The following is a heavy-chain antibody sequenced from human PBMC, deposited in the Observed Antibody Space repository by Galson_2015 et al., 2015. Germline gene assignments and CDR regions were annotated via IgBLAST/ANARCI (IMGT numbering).Heavy chain of an antibody. J-gene: IGHJ4*01. CDR2: INQDGSES. CDR3: AKLHLIVGHSCGGVDY. V-gene: IGHV3-7*03. D-gene: IGHD1-26*01. Sequence: SLRLSCAASGFTFTSFWMSWVRQTPGKGLEWVANINQDGSESRYVDSVRGRFTISRDNAKKSVYLQMNSLRVEDTAVYYCAKLHLIVGHSCGGVDYWGQGTLVTVSS. CDR1: GFTFTSFW.